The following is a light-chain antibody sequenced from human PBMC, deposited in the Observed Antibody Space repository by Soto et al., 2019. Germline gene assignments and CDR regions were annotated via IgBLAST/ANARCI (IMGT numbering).Light chain of an antibody. V-gene: IGKV3-15*01. CDR2: GAS. J-gene: IGKJ5*01. Sequence: EILMTQPPATLSVSSGERVTLSGRSSQIVGSSYLAWYQQKPGQAHRLIIYGASNRATGIPDRFSGSGSGTEFTLTIRRLKSEDFAVYYCQKSTNWPLITLGRGQRLEIK. CDR3: QKSTNWPLIT. CDR1: QIVGSSY.